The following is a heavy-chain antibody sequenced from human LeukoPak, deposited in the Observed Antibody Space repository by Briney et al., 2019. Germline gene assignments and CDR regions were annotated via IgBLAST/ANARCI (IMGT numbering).Heavy chain of an antibody. Sequence: GRSLRLSCAASGFTFSSYGMHWVRQAPGKGLEWVAVISYDGSNKYYADSVKGRFTISRDNSKNTLYLQMNSLRAEDTAVYYCAKDRIAAVSYFDYWGQGTLVTVSS. CDR1: GFTFSSYG. CDR3: AKDRIAAVSYFDY. CDR2: ISYDGSNK. V-gene: IGHV3-30*18. D-gene: IGHD6-13*01. J-gene: IGHJ4*02.